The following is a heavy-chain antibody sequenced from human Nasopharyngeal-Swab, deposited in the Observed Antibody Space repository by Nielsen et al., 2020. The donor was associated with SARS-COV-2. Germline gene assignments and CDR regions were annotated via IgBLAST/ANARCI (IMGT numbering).Heavy chain of an antibody. D-gene: IGHD2-2*01. Sequence: RQAPGKGLEWIWEINHSGSTNYNPSLKSRVTISVDTSKNQFSLKLSSVTAADTAVYYCARGSLRRYCSSTSCYASSWFDPWGQGTLVTVSS. CDR2: INHSGST. J-gene: IGHJ5*02. V-gene: IGHV4-34*01. CDR3: ARGSLRRYCSSTSCYASSWFDP.